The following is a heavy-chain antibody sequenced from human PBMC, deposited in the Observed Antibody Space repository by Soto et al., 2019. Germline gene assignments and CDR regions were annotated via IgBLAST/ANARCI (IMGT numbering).Heavy chain of an antibody. J-gene: IGHJ5*02. Sequence: PSETLSLTCAVSGDSITSNHWRWIRQPPGRGLEWIGYIYNSGTTKYNPALESRVIISVDKSKNQLSLKLGSVTAADTAVYYCARVSMSTVSSGFDPWGQGTLVTVSS. CDR2: IYNSGTT. V-gene: IGHV4-59*01. CDR3: ARVSMSTVSSGFDP. D-gene: IGHD4-4*01. CDR1: GDSITSNH.